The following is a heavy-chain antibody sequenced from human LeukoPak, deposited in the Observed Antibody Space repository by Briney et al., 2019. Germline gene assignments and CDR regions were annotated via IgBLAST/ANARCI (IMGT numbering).Heavy chain of an antibody. CDR1: GYTFSTYA. CDR3: ARDKTRGMQLRNKFAS. V-gene: IGHV1-3*01. D-gene: IGHD5-18*01. CDR2: INAGNGNT. Sequence: GASVKVSCKASGYTFSTYAMHWVRQAPGERLEWVGWINAGNGNTMYSQKFQGRVTITRDTSASTVYMELSSLTSEDTGVYYCARDKTRGMQLRNKFASWGQGTLVTASS. J-gene: IGHJ1*01.